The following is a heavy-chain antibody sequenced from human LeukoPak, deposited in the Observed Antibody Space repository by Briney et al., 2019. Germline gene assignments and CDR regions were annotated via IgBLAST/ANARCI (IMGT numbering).Heavy chain of an antibody. V-gene: IGHV1-69*04. CDR3: AREGIVVVVAARFVYGMDV. J-gene: IGHJ6*02. CDR2: IIPNLGIA. CDR1: GGTFSSYA. Sequence: SVKVSCKASGGTFSSYAISWVRQAPGQGLEWMGRIIPNLGIANYAQKFQGRVTITADKSTSTAYMELSSLRSEDTAVYYCAREGIVVVVAARFVYGMDVWGQGTTVTVSS. D-gene: IGHD2-15*01.